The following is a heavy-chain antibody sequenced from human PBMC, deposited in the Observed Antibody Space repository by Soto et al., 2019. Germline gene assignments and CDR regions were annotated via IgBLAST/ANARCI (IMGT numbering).Heavy chain of an antibody. J-gene: IGHJ4*02. Sequence: QVQLVQSGAEVKKPGSSVKVSCKASGGTFSSYTISWVRQAPGQGLEWMGRIIPILGIANYAQKFQGRVTITADKSTSTAYMELSSLRYEDTAVYYCARSPVAGTDFDYWGQGTLVTVSS. CDR3: ARSPVAGTDFDY. D-gene: IGHD6-19*01. CDR1: GGTFSSYT. V-gene: IGHV1-69*02. CDR2: IIPILGIA.